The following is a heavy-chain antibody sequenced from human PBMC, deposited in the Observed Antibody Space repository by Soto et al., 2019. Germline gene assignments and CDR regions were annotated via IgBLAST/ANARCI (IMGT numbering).Heavy chain of an antibody. Sequence: SGFTFSDYYMSWMRHAPGKGLDWVSYLSSSGTTIYYAESGKVRFTISRDNANNSLYLQMNSLRAEDTAVYYCARGAGGYCTNGVCYTERDYYYMDVWGKVTTVTVSS. V-gene: IGHV3-11*01. D-gene: IGHD2-8*01. CDR2: LSSSGTTI. CDR1: GFTFSDYY. J-gene: IGHJ6*03. CDR3: ARGAGGYCTNGVCYTERDYYYMDV.